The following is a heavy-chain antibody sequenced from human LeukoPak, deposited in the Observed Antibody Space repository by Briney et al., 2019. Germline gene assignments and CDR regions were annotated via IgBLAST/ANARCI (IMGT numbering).Heavy chain of an antibody. V-gene: IGHV3-33*06. CDR3: AKSQDDYGDYALNY. CDR1: GFTFSSYG. Sequence: GGSLRLSCAASGFTFSSYGMHWVRQAPGKGLEWVAVIWYDGSNKYYADSVEGRFTISRDNSKNTLYLQMNSLRAEDTAVYYCAKSQDDYGDYALNYWGQGTLVTVSS. J-gene: IGHJ4*02. D-gene: IGHD4-17*01. CDR2: IWYDGSNK.